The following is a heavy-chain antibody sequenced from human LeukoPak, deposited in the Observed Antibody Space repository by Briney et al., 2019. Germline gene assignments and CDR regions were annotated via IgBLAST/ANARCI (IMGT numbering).Heavy chain of an antibody. Sequence: GGSLRLSCAASGFTFSSYAMHWVRQAPGKGLEWVAVISYDGSNKYYADSVKGRFTISRDNSKNTLYLQMNSLRAEDTAVYYCASQLEATYYDFWSGYPGSFDYWGQGTLVTVSS. CDR2: ISYDGSNK. V-gene: IGHV3-30-3*01. D-gene: IGHD3-3*01. CDR1: GFTFSSYA. J-gene: IGHJ4*02. CDR3: ASQLEATYYDFWSGYPGSFDY.